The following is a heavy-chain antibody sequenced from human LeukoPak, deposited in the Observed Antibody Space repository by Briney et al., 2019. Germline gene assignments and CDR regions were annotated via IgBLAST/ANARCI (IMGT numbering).Heavy chain of an antibody. CDR3: ERQREFSSHLGFSLSKQGPYYDY. D-gene: IGHD6-6*01. Sequence: GESLKISCKGSGYSFTSYWIGWVRQMPGKGLEWMGIIYPVDSDTRYSPSFQGQVTISADKSISTAYLQWSSLKASDTAMYYCERQREFSSHLGFSLSKQGPYYDYWGQGTLVTVS. J-gene: IGHJ4*02. CDR1: GYSFTSYW. CDR2: IYPVDSDT. V-gene: IGHV5-51*01.